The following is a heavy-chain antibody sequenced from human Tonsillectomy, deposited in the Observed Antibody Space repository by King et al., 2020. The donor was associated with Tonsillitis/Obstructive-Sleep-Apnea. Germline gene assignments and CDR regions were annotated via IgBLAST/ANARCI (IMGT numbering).Heavy chain of an antibody. CDR1: GYTLTELS. CDR3: ATLPLVVVLTAPAWYFDL. D-gene: IGHD2-15*01. V-gene: IGHV1-24*01. J-gene: IGHJ2*01. CDR2: FDPEDGET. Sequence: VQLVESGAEVKKPGASVKVSCKVSGYTLTELSMHWVRQAPGKGLEWMGGFDPEDGETIYAQMFQGRVTMTEDTSTDTAYMELSSLRSEDTAVYYCATLPLVVVLTAPAWYFDLWGRGTLVTVSS.